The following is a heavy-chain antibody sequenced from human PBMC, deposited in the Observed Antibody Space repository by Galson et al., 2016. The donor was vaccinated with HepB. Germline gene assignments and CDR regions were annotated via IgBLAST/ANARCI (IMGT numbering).Heavy chain of an antibody. CDR1: GYTFKNYG. CDR2: ISVYNGNT. CDR3: AREARLLWARSRWFDP. D-gene: IGHD3-10*01. J-gene: IGHJ5*02. V-gene: IGHV1-18*01. Sequence: SVKVSCKASGYTFKNYGLSWVRQAPGQGLEWMGTISVYNGNTYFAQKFQGRVTMTTDTSTSTAYMELRSMSSDDTAMYYCAREARLLWARSRWFDPWGQGTLVTVSS.